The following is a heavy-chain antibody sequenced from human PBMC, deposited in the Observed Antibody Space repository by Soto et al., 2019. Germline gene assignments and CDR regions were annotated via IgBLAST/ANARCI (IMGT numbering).Heavy chain of an antibody. V-gene: IGHV4-30-2*01. D-gene: IGHD5-18*01. CDR3: ARDRGYSYGYDY. CDR1: GGSISSGGYS. Sequence: LSLTCAVSGGSISSGGYSWSWIRQPPGKGLEWIGYIYHSGSTYYNPSLKSRVTISVDRSKNQFSLKLSSVTAADTAVYYCARDRGYSYGYDYWGQGTLVTVSS. CDR2: IYHSGST. J-gene: IGHJ4*02.